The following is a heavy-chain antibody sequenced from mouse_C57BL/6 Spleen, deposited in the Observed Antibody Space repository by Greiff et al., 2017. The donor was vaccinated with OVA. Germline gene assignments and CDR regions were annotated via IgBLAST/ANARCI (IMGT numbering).Heavy chain of an antibody. Sequence: VQLQQSGAELVRPGASVTLSCKASGYTFTDYEMHWVKQTPVHGLEWIGAIDPETGGTAYNQKFKGKAILTADKSSSTAYMELRSLTSEDSAVYYCTRRGIYYWYFDVWGTGTTVTVSS. CDR3: TRRGIYYWYFDV. CDR2: IDPETGGT. J-gene: IGHJ1*03. CDR1: GYTFTDYE. V-gene: IGHV1-15*01.